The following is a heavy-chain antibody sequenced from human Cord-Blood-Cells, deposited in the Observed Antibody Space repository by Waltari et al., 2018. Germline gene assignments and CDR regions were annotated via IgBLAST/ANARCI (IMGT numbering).Heavy chain of an antibody. J-gene: IGHJ4*02. V-gene: IGHV3-48*03. CDR1: GFTVSSYE. CDR3: ASRDVYSGYDDY. Sequence: EVQLVESGGGLVQPGGSLRLSCAASGFTVSSYEMNWVRQAPGKGLEWVSYISSSCSTIYYADSVKGRFTISRDNAKNSLYLQMNSLRAEDTAVYYCASRDVYSGYDDYWGQGTLVTVSS. CDR2: ISSSCSTI. D-gene: IGHD5-12*01.